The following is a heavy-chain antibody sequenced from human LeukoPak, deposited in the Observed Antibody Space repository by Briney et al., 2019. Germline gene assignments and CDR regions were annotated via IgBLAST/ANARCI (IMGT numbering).Heavy chain of an antibody. Sequence: GGSLRLSCAASGFTFSDFWMHWVRQAPGKGLVWVARINTDGGITGYADSVKDRFTISRDNTKNTLYLQMNSLRAEDTAIYYCAKSSYYDSSGYYREYYFDYWGQGTLVTVSS. D-gene: IGHD3-22*01. CDR3: AKSSYYDSSGYYREYYFDY. V-gene: IGHV3-74*01. CDR1: GFTFSDFW. J-gene: IGHJ4*02. CDR2: INTDGGIT.